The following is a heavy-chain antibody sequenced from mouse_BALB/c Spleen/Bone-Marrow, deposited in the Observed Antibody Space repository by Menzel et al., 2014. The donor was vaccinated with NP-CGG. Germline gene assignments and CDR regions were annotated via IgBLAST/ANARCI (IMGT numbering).Heavy chain of an antibody. D-gene: IGHD2-1*01. CDR1: GHTFTSYV. CDR2: INPNNDGS. V-gene: IGHV1-14*01. J-gene: IGHJ4*01. Sequence: EVQLVESGPELVKPGASVKMSCKASGHTFTSYVMHWVKQKPGQGLEWIGYINPNNDGSKYNEKFKGKATLTSDKSSSTAYMELSSLTSEDSAVYYCARGKTYAMDYWGQGTSVTVSS. CDR3: ARGKTYAMDY.